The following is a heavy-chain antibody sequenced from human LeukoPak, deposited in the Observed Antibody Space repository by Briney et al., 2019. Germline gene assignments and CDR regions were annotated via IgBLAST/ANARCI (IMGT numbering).Heavy chain of an antibody. J-gene: IGHJ4*02. CDR1: GFTFSSYA. D-gene: IGHD6-13*01. Sequence: GGSLRLSCAASGFTFSSYAMDWVRQAPGKGLEWVAGISYDANIEYYADSVKGRFTISRDNSKNTLFLQMNSLRAVDTAVYYCAKGGSSSWDYFDYWGQGTLVTVSS. V-gene: IGHV3-30*04. CDR3: AKGGSSSWDYFDY. CDR2: ISYDANIE.